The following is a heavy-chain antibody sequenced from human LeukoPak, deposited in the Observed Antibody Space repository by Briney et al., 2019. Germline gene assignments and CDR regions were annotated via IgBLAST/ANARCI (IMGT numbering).Heavy chain of an antibody. Sequence: GGSLRLSCAASGFTFSSYSMNWVRQAPGKGLEWVSHITASGTAMFYADSVKGRFTISRDNAKNSLYLQMNSLRAEDTAVYYCAKSWYYDSSGYYLYWGQGTLVTVSS. CDR3: AKSWYYDSSGYYLY. J-gene: IGHJ4*02. D-gene: IGHD3-22*01. V-gene: IGHV3-48*01. CDR2: ITASGTAM. CDR1: GFTFSSYS.